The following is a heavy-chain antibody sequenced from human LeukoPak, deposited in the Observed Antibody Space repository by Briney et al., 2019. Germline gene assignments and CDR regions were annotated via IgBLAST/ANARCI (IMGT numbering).Heavy chain of an antibody. J-gene: IGHJ4*02. D-gene: IGHD3-10*01. CDR2: ISGSGGTT. CDR3: AKTSYGSGSYYPDY. Sequence: GSLRLSCAASGFTFSTYAVNWVRQAPGKGLEWVSAISGSGGTTYYADSVKGRFSISRDNSKNTLYLQMNSLRAEDTAVYYCAKTSYGSGSYYPDYWGQGTLVTVSS. CDR1: GFTFSTYA. V-gene: IGHV3-23*01.